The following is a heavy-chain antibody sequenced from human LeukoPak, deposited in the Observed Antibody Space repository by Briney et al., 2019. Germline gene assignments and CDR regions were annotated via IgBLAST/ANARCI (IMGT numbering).Heavy chain of an antibody. V-gene: IGHV3-48*03. D-gene: IGHD4-17*01. CDR2: ISNSGRTK. CDR1: GFSFSSYE. CDR3: ATSSVTTGIDLDC. Sequence: PGGSLRLSCAATGFSFSSYEMNWVRQAPGKGLEWVSFISNSGRTKYYADSVKGRFTISRDNAKNSLYLQMNILRGDDTAVYYCATSSVTTGIDLDCWGQGTLVTVSS. J-gene: IGHJ4*02.